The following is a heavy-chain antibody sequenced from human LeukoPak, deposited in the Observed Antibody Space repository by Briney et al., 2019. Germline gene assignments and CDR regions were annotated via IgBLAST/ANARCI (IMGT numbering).Heavy chain of an antibody. V-gene: IGHV4-59*12. J-gene: IGHJ4*02. CDR2: IYYSGST. D-gene: IGHD4-23*01. CDR1: GGSISGYY. CDR3: ARSTVVTLLY. Sequence: PSETLSLTCTVSGGSISGYYWSWIRQPPGKGLEWIGYIYYSGSTYYNPSLKSRVTISVDTSKNQFSLKLSSVTAADTAVYYCARSTVVTLLYWGQGTLVTVSS.